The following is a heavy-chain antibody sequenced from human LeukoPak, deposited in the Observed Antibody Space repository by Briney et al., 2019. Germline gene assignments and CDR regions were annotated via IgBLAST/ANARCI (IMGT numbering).Heavy chain of an antibody. Sequence: GASVKVSCKASGYTFTGYYMHWVRRAPGQGXXWMGWINPNSGGTNYAQKFQGRVTMTRDTSISTAYMELSRLRSDDTAVYYCARGSYVYYALGIWGQGTMVTVSS. CDR3: ARGSYVYYALGI. CDR2: INPNSGGT. D-gene: IGHD2-2*01. J-gene: IGHJ3*02. CDR1: GYTFTGYY. V-gene: IGHV1-2*02.